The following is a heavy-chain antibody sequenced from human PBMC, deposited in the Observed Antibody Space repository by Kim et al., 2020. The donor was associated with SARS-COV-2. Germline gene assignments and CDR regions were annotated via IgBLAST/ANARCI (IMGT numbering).Heavy chain of an antibody. CDR1: GYTFTSYA. Sequence: ASVKVSCKASGYTFTSYAMNWVRQAPGQGLEWMGWINTNTGNPTYAQGFTGRFVFSLDTSVSTAYLQISSLKAEDTAVYYCARFGERVVSPGDWFDPWGQGALVTVSS. CDR2: INTNTGNP. V-gene: IGHV7-4-1*02. CDR3: ARFGERVVSPGDWFDP. D-gene: IGHD3-3*01. J-gene: IGHJ5*02.